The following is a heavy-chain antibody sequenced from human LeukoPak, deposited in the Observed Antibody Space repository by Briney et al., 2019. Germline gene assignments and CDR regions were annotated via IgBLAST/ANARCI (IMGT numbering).Heavy chain of an antibody. V-gene: IGHV3-33*08. CDR2: IWYDGSKK. Sequence: GGSLRLSCAVSGFTFNTYGMHWVRQAPGQGLEWVAVIWYDGSKKYYADSVKGRFTISRDNSQNTIYLQMNSLRADDTAIYYCARARHCTTTTCRPYDYGLDVWGHGTTVTVSS. CDR3: ARARHCTTTTCRPYDYGLDV. CDR1: GFTFNTYG. D-gene: IGHD2-8*01. J-gene: IGHJ6*02.